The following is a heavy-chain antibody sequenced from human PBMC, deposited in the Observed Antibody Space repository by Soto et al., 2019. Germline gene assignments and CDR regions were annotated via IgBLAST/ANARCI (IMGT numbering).Heavy chain of an antibody. CDR3: ARDRIIGTSYSDY. V-gene: IGHV4-4*07. CDR2: IHSSGTT. CDR1: SGSINSFY. J-gene: IGHJ4*02. D-gene: IGHD1-7*01. Sequence: SETLSLTCTVSSGSINSFYWSWIRQPAGKGLEWIGRIHSSGTTNYNPSLKSRVTMSVDTSRNQFSLKLTSVTAADTAVYYCARDRIIGTSYSDYWGPGVLVTVYS.